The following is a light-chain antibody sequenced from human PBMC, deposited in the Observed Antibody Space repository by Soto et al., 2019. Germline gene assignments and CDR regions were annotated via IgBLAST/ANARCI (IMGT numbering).Light chain of an antibody. Sequence: QSALTQPASVSGSPGQSITISCTGTSSDVGYYNYVSWYQQNPGKAPKLMIYDVSNRPSGVSNRFSGSKSGNTASLTISGLQAEDEPDYYCSSYTSSSTLVFGGGTKLTVL. CDR3: SSYTSSSTLV. J-gene: IGLJ2*01. CDR1: SSDVGYYNY. CDR2: DVS. V-gene: IGLV2-14*01.